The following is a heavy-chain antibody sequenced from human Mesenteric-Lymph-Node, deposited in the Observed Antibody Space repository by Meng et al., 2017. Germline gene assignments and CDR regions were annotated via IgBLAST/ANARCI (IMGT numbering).Heavy chain of an antibody. CDR3: ARGVVAVADLLDY. J-gene: IGHJ4*02. V-gene: IGHV3-33*01. Sequence: GGSLRLSCAASGFTFSSYGMHWVRQAPGKGLEWVAVIWYDGSNKYYADSVKGRFTISRDNSKNTLYLQMNSLRAEDTAVYYCARGVVAVADLLDYWGQGTLVTVSS. CDR1: GFTFSSYG. CDR2: IWYDGSNK. D-gene: IGHD6-19*01.